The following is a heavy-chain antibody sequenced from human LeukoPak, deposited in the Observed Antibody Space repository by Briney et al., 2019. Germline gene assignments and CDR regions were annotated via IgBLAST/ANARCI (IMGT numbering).Heavy chain of an antibody. D-gene: IGHD3-3*01. CDR1: GFTFSSYR. CDR3: AKAELGVDTFFDY. J-gene: IGHJ4*02. V-gene: IGHV3-23*01. Sequence: PGGSLRLSCATSGFTFSSYRMNWVRQVPGKGLEWVATLSGSGAGTYYSDSVQGRSTISRDNSKRTLFLQMNSLRAEDTAFYYCAKAELGVDTFFDYWGQGTLVTVSS. CDR2: LSGSGAGT.